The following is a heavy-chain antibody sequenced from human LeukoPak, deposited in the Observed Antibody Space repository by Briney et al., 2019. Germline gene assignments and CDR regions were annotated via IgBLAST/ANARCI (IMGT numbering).Heavy chain of an antibody. J-gene: IGHJ2*01. CDR1: GFTFSSYG. CDR3: ARDSGYDFWSGYYIDWYFDL. Sequence: PGRSLRLSCAASGFTFSSYGMHWVRQAPGKGLEWVAVISYDGSNKYYADSVKGRFTISRDNSKNTLYLQMNSLRAEDTAVYYCARDSGYDFWSGYYIDWYFDLWGRGTLVTVSS. D-gene: IGHD3-3*01. CDR2: ISYDGSNK. V-gene: IGHV3-30*03.